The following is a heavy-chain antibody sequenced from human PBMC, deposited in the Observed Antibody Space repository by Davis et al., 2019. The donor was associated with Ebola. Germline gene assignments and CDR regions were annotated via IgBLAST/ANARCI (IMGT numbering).Heavy chain of an antibody. V-gene: IGHV3-21*01. D-gene: IGHD5-18*01. CDR3: ARDTDDTAMVFEYFDY. CDR1: GFTFSSNS. CDR2: ISSSSNYI. J-gene: IGHJ4*02. Sequence: PGGSLRLSCAASGFTFSSNSMNWVRQAPGKGLEWVSFISSSSNYIYYADSVKGRFTVSRDNAKNSLYLQMNSLRAEDTAVYYCARDTDDTAMVFEYFDYWGQGTLVTVSS.